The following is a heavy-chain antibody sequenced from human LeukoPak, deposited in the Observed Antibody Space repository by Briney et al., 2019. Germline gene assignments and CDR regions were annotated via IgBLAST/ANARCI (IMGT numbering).Heavy chain of an antibody. J-gene: IGHJ3*02. Sequence: PSETLSLTCTVSGGSISSSSYYWGWIRQPPGKGLEWIGSIYYSGSTYYNPSLKSRVTISVDTSKNQFSLKLSSVTAADTAVYYCAGQDCSGGSCYFGYAFDIWGQGTMVTVSS. CDR3: AGQDCSGGSCYFGYAFDI. CDR1: GGSISSSSYY. CDR2: IYYSGST. D-gene: IGHD2-15*01. V-gene: IGHV4-39*01.